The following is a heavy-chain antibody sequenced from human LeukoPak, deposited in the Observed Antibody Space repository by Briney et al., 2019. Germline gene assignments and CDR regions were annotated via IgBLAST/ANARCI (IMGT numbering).Heavy chain of an antibody. CDR3: VRDRGYSTFDY. D-gene: IGHD4-23*01. CDR2: MKEDGGEI. V-gene: IGHV3-7*01. J-gene: IGHJ4*02. Sequence: WVANMKEDGGEINYEDSVKGRFTITRDNAKNSLDLQMNSLRVDDTAVYYCVRDRGYSTFDYWGQGTLVIVSS.